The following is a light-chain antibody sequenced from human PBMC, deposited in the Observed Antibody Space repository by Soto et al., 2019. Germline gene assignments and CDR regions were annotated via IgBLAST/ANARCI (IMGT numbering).Light chain of an antibody. Sequence: DIVMTQSPLSLPVTPGEPASISCRSSQSLLHSNGYNYLDWYLQKPGQSPQLLIYLGSNRASGVPERFSGSGSGTDFTLKISRVEAEDVGVYYCMQALQTPVFGQGTRLEIK. CDR1: QSLLHSNGYNY. CDR3: MQALQTPV. V-gene: IGKV2-28*01. CDR2: LGS. J-gene: IGKJ5*01.